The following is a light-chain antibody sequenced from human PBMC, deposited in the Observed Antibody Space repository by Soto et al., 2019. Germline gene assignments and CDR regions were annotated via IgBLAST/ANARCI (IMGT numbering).Light chain of an antibody. J-gene: IGKJ5*01. V-gene: IGKV3-15*01. CDR1: QSVSSN. CDR2: GSS. CDR3: QQYNKGPFS. Sequence: EIVLTQSPATLSVSPGESATLSCRASQSVSSNVPWSKQRPGQAPRRLSEGSSTRAPGIPAMFSGTGSETDFHLTISVRQSADSAGDVCQQYNKGPFSFGQGTRLEIK.